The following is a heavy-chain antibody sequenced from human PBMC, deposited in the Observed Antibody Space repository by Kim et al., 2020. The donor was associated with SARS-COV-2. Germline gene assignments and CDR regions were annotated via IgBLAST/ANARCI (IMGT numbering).Heavy chain of an antibody. CDR3: ARDSILLRGYYYYYGMDV. J-gene: IGHJ6*02. V-gene: IGHV3-74*01. Sequence: GRFTISRDNAKNTLYLQMNSLRAEDTAVYYCARDSILLRGYYYYYGMDVWGQGTTVTVSS. D-gene: IGHD2-21*01.